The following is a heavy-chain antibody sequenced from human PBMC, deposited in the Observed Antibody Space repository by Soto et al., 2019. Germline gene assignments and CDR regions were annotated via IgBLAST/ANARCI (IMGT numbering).Heavy chain of an antibody. CDR3: ARLLTEGATYREDAFDM. V-gene: IGHV1-18*01. CDR2: ISTYNGKT. Sequence: QLQLVQSGGEVKTPGASVKVSCTTSGYTFTSHGISWVRQAPGQGLEWMGWISTYNGKTDYAQKFQGRVTMTADTRTSTVYREVRSLRSDDTAVYYCARLLTEGATYREDAFDMWGQGTKLTVAS. CDR1: GYTFTSHG. J-gene: IGHJ3*02. D-gene: IGHD1-26*01.